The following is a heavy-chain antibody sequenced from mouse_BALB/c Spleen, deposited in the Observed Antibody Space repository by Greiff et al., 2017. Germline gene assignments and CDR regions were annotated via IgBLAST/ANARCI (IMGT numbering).Heavy chain of an antibody. Sequence: EVMLVESGGGLVQPGGSLRLSCATSGFTFTDYYMSWVRQPPGKALEWLGFIRNKANGYTTEYSASVKGRFTISRDNSQSILYLQMNTLRAEDSATYYCARDIDLFAYWGQGTLVTVSA. V-gene: IGHV7-3*02. J-gene: IGHJ3*01. CDR1: GFTFTDYY. CDR2: IRNKANGYTT. CDR3: ARDIDLFAY. D-gene: IGHD2-13*01.